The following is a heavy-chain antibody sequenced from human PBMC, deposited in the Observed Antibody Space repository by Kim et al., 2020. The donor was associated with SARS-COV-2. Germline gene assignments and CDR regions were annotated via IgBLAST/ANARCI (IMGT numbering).Heavy chain of an antibody. V-gene: IGHV3-23*01. Sequence: VKGRFTISRDNSKNRLYLQMNSLGAEDTATYYCAKSRSGSDFGDYGGVFDFWGQGSQVTVSS. D-gene: IGHD4-17*01. CDR3: AKSRSGSDFGDYGGVFDF. J-gene: IGHJ4*02.